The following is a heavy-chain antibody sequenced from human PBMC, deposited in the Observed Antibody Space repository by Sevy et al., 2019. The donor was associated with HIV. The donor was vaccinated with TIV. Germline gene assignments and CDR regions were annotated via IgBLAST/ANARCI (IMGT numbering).Heavy chain of an antibody. CDR2: IYDAGST. D-gene: IGHD6-19*01. CDR3: ARESGYSSSPGAFHI. J-gene: IGHJ3*02. V-gene: IGHV3-53*01. Sequence: GGSLRLSCAASGFTVSSVYMSWVRQAPGKGQEWVSLIYDAGSTYFADSVEGRFTISRDDSKNTLYLQMNSLRAEDTAVYFCARESGYSSSPGAFHIWGQGTMVTVSS. CDR1: GFTVSSVY.